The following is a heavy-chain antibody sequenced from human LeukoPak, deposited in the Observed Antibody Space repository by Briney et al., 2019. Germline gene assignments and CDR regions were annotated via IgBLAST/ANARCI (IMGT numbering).Heavy chain of an antibody. CDR2: ISGSGGST. CDR1: GFTFSNFA. V-gene: IGHV3-23*01. Sequence: GGSLRLSCAASGFTFSNFAMSWDRRAPGKGLEWVSTISGSGGSTYYADSVKGRFTISRDNSKNTLDLQMNSLRAEDTAVYYCVKGSGSSSIYWGQGTLVTVSS. CDR3: VKGSGSSSIY. J-gene: IGHJ4*02. D-gene: IGHD6-6*01.